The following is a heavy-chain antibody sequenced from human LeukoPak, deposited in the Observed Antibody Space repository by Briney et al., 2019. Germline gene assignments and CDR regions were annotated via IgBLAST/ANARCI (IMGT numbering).Heavy chain of an antibody. Sequence: PGGSLRLSCAASGFTLSINYMSWVRQAPGKGLEWVSVTYSGGSTYYADSVKGRFTISRDNSKNTLYLQMNSLRAEDTAVYYCARQIGDDYVWGSYRSHQYYFDYWGQGTLVTVSS. CDR2: TYSGGST. J-gene: IGHJ4*02. D-gene: IGHD3-16*02. V-gene: IGHV3-53*01. CDR3: ARQIGDDYVWGSYRSHQYYFDY. CDR1: GFTLSINY.